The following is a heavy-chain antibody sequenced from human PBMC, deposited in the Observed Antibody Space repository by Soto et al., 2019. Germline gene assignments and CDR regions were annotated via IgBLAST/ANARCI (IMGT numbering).Heavy chain of an antibody. CDR2: IIPIFGTA. V-gene: IGHV1-69*12. D-gene: IGHD6-19*01. Sequence: QVQLVQSGAEVKKPGSSVKVSGNASGGTFSSYDISWVRQAPGQGIEWVGGIIPIFGTANYAQQFQVRVTNTADESTSTAYMELSSLRSEDTAVYYCARGLIAVAFNSFDPWGQGTLVTVSS. CDR3: ARGLIAVAFNSFDP. J-gene: IGHJ5*02. CDR1: GGTFSSYD.